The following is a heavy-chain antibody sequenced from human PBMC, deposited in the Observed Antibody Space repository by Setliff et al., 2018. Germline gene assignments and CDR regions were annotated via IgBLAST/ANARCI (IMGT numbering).Heavy chain of an antibody. D-gene: IGHD6-13*01. CDR3: ARGGRISYRPSSSWYILDY. CDR1: GGSFSGYY. CDR2: INHSGST. V-gene: IGHV4-34*01. J-gene: IGHJ4*02. Sequence: SETLSLTCAVYGGSFSGYYWSWIRQPPGMGLEWIGEINHSGSTNYNPSLKSRVTISVDTSKNQFSLKPSSVTAADTAVYYCARGGRISYRPSSSWYILDYWGQGTLVTVSS.